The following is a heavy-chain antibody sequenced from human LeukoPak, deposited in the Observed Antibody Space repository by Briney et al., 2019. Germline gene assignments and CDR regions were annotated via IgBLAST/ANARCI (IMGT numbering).Heavy chain of an antibody. CDR2: ISYDGSNK. Sequence: GGSLRLSCAASGFTFSSYAMHWVRQAPGKGLEWVAVISYDGSNKYYADSVKGRFTISRDNSKNTLYLQMNSLRAEDTAVFYCARVTYDSLTGYRNSIDTWGQGTLVTVSS. D-gene: IGHD3-9*01. J-gene: IGHJ5*02. CDR3: ARVTYDSLTGYRNSIDT. CDR1: GFTFSSYA. V-gene: IGHV3-30*04.